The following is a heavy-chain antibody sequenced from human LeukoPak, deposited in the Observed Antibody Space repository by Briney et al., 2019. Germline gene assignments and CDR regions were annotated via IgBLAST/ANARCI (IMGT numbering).Heavy chain of an antibody. Sequence: PGGSLRLSCAASGFTVSSNHMSWVRQALGKGLEWVSVLYTGGSTYYADSVKGRFTISRDNSKNMLYLQMNSLRAEDTAVYSCARGTVTAPDYWGQGTLVTVSS. CDR1: GFTVSSNH. J-gene: IGHJ4*02. V-gene: IGHV3-53*01. D-gene: IGHD4-17*01. CDR2: LYTGGST. CDR3: ARGTVTAPDY.